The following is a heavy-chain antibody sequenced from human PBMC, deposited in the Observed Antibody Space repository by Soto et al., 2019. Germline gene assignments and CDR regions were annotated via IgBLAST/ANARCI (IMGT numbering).Heavy chain of an antibody. CDR3: ARNLILRIAPLSAHRPSYYYYGMDV. CDR1: GGSFSGYY. V-gene: IGHV4-34*01. J-gene: IGHJ6*02. D-gene: IGHD6-13*01. CDR2: INHSGST. Sequence: SETLSLTCAVYGGSFSGYYWSWIRHPPGKGLEWIGEINHSGSTNYNPSLKSRVTISVDTSKNQFSLKLSSVTAADTAVYYCARNLILRIAPLSAHRPSYYYYGMDVWGQGTTVTVSS.